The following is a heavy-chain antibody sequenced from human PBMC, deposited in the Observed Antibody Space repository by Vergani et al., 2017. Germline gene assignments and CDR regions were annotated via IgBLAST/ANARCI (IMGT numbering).Heavy chain of an antibody. V-gene: IGHV3-7*04. D-gene: IGHD3-9*01. CDR2: IKQDGSEK. CDR3: ARGIVTYYYGMDV. Sequence: EVQLVESGGGLVQPGGSLRLSCAASGFTFSSYWMSWVRQAPGKGLEWVANIKQDGSEKYYVDSVKGRFTISRDNAKNSLYLQMNSLRAEDTAVYYCARGIVTYYYGMDVWGQGTTVTVSS. CDR1: GFTFSSYW. J-gene: IGHJ6*02.